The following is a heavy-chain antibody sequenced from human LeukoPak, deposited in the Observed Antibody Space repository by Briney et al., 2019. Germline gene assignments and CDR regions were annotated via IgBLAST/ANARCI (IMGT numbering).Heavy chain of an antibody. CDR1: GFTFSSYW. V-gene: IGHV3-7*01. CDR2: IKKDGSEK. CDR3: ARGPYINLGGCFDP. Sequence: PGGSLRLSCAASGFTFSSYWMSWVRQAPGKGLEWVANIKKDGSEKYYVDSVKGRFTISRDNAKTSLYLQMNSLRAEDTAVYYCARGPYINLGGCFDPWGQGTLVTVSS. J-gene: IGHJ5*02. D-gene: IGHD7-27*01.